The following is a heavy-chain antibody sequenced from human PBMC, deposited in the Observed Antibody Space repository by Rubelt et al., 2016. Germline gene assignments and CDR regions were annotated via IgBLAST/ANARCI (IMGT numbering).Heavy chain of an antibody. V-gene: IGHV1-46*01. CDR3: ATTIAIRPYYFDY. CDR1: GGTFSSYA. Sequence: QVQLVQSGAEVKKPGSSVKVSCKASGGTFSSYAISWVRQAPGQGLEWMGIITPSGGSTSYARKFRGRVTITRDTSTSTVYMELSSLRSEDTAVYYCATTIAIRPYYFDYWGQGTLVTVSS. J-gene: IGHJ4*02. D-gene: IGHD6-6*01. CDR2: ITPSGGST.